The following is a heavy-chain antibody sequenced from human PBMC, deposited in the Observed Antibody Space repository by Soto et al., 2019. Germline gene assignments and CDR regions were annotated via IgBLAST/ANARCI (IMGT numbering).Heavy chain of an antibody. D-gene: IGHD2-21*01. CDR1: GYTFTSYG. Sequence: ASVKVSCKASGYTFTSYGISWVRQAPGQGLEWMGWISAYNGNTNYAQKLQGRVTMTTDTSTSTAYMELRSLGSDDTAVYYCARDSDCGGQDAFDIWGQGTMVTVSS. CDR2: ISAYNGNT. CDR3: ARDSDCGGQDAFDI. V-gene: IGHV1-18*01. J-gene: IGHJ3*02.